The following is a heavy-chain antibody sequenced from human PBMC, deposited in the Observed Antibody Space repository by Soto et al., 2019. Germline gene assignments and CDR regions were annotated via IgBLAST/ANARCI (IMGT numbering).Heavy chain of an antibody. CDR1: GFTFSSYA. CDR2: ISGSGGST. D-gene: IGHD6-13*01. V-gene: IGHV3-23*01. CDR3: ASSPGAADTPLFFDY. Sequence: GGSLRLSCAASGFTFSSYAMSWVRQAPGKGLEWVSAISGSGGSTYYADSVKGRFTTSRDKSKNTLYLQMNSLRAEDTAVYYCASSPGAADTPLFFDYWGQGTLVTVSS. J-gene: IGHJ4*02.